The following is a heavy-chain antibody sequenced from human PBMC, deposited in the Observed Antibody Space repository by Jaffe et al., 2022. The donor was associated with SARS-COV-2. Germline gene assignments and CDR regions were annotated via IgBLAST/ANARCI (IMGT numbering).Heavy chain of an antibody. CDR1: GYTFTSYA. Sequence: QVQLVQSGAEVKKPGASVKVSCKASGYTFTSYAMHWVRQAPGQRLEWMGWINAGNGNTKYSQKFQGRVTITRDTSASTAYMELSSLRSEDTAVYYCARSAVADDAFDIWGQGTMVTVSS. CDR2: INAGNGNT. CDR3: ARSAVADDAFDI. J-gene: IGHJ3*02. D-gene: IGHD6-19*01. V-gene: IGHV1-3*01.